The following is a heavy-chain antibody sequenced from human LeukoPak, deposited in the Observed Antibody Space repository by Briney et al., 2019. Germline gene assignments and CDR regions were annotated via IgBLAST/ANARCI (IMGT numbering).Heavy chain of an antibody. D-gene: IGHD5-24*01. J-gene: IGHJ3*02. CDR1: GYTFTSYD. CDR3: ARGRRVRDGYILDAFDI. V-gene: IGHV1-8*01. CDR2: MNPNSGNT. Sequence: ASVKVSCKASGYTFTSYDTNWVRQATGQGLEWMGWMNPNSGNTGYAQKFQGRVTMTRNTSISTAYMELSSLRSEDTAVYYCARGRRVRDGYILDAFDIWGQGTMVTVSS.